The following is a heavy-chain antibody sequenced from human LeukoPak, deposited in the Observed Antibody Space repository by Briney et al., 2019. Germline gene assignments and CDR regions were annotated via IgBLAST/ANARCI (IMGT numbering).Heavy chain of an antibody. Sequence: GGSLRLSCAASGFTFSSYAMSWVRQAPGKGLEWVSGISWNSGSIGYADSVKGRFTISRDNAKNSLYLQMNSLRAEDTALYYCAKDILAAAGSNYYYYGMDVWGQGTTVTVSS. CDR3: AKDILAAAGSNYYYYGMDV. J-gene: IGHJ6*02. CDR1: GFTFSSYA. V-gene: IGHV3-9*01. D-gene: IGHD6-13*01. CDR2: ISWNSGSI.